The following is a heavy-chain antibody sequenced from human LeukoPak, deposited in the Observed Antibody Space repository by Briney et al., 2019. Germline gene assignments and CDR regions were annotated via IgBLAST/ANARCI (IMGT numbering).Heavy chain of an antibody. D-gene: IGHD1-26*01. CDR1: GYTFNNHY. Sequence: VASVKVSCKASGYTFNNHYMYWVRQAPGQGLEWMGVINPSGGSTSYAQKLQGRVTMTTDTSTSTAYMELRSLRSDDTAVYYCARVISGSYYYYYYYGMDVWGQGTTVTVSS. V-gene: IGHV1-46*02. J-gene: IGHJ6*02. CDR3: ARVISGSYYYYYYYGMDV. CDR2: INPSGGST.